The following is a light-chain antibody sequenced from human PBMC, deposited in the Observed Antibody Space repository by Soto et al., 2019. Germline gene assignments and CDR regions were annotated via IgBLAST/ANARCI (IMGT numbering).Light chain of an antibody. Sequence: QSALTQPRSVSGSPGQSVTISCAGTSSSVGSYNFVSWYQQHPGKAPKLIIYDATKRPSGVPDRFSGSKSGNTASLTISGLQADDEADYYCSSYAGSFPHFGGGTKLTVL. CDR2: DAT. CDR1: SSSVGSYNF. J-gene: IGLJ2*01. CDR3: SSYAGSFPH. V-gene: IGLV2-11*01.